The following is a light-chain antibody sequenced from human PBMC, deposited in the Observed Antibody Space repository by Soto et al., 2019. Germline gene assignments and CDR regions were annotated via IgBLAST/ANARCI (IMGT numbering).Light chain of an antibody. CDR3: QQYSKWPLT. V-gene: IGKV3-15*01. CDR1: QSVSSY. J-gene: IGKJ4*01. CDR2: GAS. Sequence: EIVMTQSPATLSVSPGARVTISCRASQSVSSYLAWYQQQPGQAPRLLIYGASTGATGIPARFSGSGSGTEFILTISSLHSEDFASYYWQQYSKWPLTFGGGSKVEIK.